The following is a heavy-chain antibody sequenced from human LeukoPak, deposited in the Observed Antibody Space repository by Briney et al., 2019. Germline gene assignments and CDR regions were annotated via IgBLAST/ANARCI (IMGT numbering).Heavy chain of an antibody. CDR2: INHSGST. D-gene: IGHD2-2*02. CDR1: GGSFSGYY. Sequence: SETLSLTCAVYGGSFSGYYWSWIRQPPGKGLEWIGEINHSGSTNYNPSLKSRVTIPVDTSKNQFSLKLSSVTAADTAVYYCASGYTRSVGYWGQGTLVTVSS. CDR3: ASGYTRSVGY. J-gene: IGHJ4*02. V-gene: IGHV4-34*01.